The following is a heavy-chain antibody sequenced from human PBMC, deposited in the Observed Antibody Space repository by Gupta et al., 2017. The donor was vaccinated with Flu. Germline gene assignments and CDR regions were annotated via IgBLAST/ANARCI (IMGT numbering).Heavy chain of an antibody. CDR2: IYYSGST. J-gene: IGHJ6*02. CDR3: ARSVTRQWLGYLGMDV. CDR1: GGSISSSSYY. Sequence: QLQLQESGPGLVKPSETLSLTCTVSGGSISSSSYYWGWIRQPPGKGLEWIGSIYYSGSTYYNLSLKSRVTISVDTSKNQFSLKLSSVTAADTAVYYCARSVTRQWLGYLGMDVWGQGTTVTVSS. V-gene: IGHV4-39*01. D-gene: IGHD3-10*01.